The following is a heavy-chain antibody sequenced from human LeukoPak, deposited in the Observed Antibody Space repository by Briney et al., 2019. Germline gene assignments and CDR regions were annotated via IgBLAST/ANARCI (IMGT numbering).Heavy chain of an antibody. CDR2: IYYSGST. CDR3: ARPPYSSSFYDAFDI. V-gene: IGHV4-59*12. J-gene: IGHJ3*02. D-gene: IGHD6-6*01. Sequence: SSETLSLTCTVSGGSISSYYWSWIRQPPGKGLEWIGYIYYSGSTNYNPSLKSRVTISVDTSKNQFSLKLSSVTAADTAVYYCARPPYSSSFYDAFDIWGQGTMVTVSS. CDR1: GGSISSYY.